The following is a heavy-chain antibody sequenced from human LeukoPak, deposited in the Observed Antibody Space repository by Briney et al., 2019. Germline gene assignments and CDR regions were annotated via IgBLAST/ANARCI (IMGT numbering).Heavy chain of an antibody. CDR1: GGTFSSYA. CDR3: AMSTVGPAPTKYYDFWSGYTWFDA. CDR2: IIPIFGTA. J-gene: IGHJ5*02. D-gene: IGHD3-3*01. Sequence: SVKVSCKASGGTFSSYAISWVRQAPGQGHEWMGGIIPIFGTANYAQKFQGRVTITTDESTSTAYMELSSLRSEDTAVYYCAMSTVGPAPTKYYDFWSGYTWFDAWGQGTLVTVSS. V-gene: IGHV1-69*05.